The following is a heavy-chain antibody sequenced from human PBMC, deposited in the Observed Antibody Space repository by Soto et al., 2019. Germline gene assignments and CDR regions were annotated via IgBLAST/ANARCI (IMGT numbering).Heavy chain of an antibody. Sequence: QVQLVQSGAEVKKPGSSVKVSCKASGGTFSSYAISWVRQAPGQGLEWMGGIIPIFGTANYAQKYQVRVAITADESTSTAYMELSSLRSEDTAVYYCAWWNDEMSPFDFWGQGTLVTVSS. CDR2: IIPIFGTA. V-gene: IGHV1-69*12. CDR3: AWWNDEMSPFDF. D-gene: IGHD1-1*01. J-gene: IGHJ4*02. CDR1: GGTFSSYA.